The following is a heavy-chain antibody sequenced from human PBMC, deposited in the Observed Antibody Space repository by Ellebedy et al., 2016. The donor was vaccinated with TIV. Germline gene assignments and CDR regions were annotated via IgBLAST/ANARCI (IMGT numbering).Heavy chain of an antibody. J-gene: IGHJ1*01. Sequence: GGSLRLXCAGSGFAFHSFGFNWVRQAPGKGLEWISSISSSGNSLYYADSVKGRFTISRDNAQSSLSLQLNNLRAEDTAVDYCARDVRGGTGYYFSWGQGTLVTVSA. CDR3: ARDVRGGTGYYFS. D-gene: IGHD2/OR15-2a*01. CDR2: ISSSGNSL. V-gene: IGHV3-21*01. CDR1: GFAFHSFG.